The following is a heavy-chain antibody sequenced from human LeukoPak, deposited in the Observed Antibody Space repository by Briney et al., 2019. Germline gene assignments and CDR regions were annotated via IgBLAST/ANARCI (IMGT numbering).Heavy chain of an antibody. V-gene: IGHV3-48*01. CDR2: ISSSSNTI. D-gene: IGHD3-3*01. J-gene: IGHJ4*02. CDR3: AKEEWLLAVYFDY. Sequence: GGSLRLSCTASGFTFNDYSMNWVRQAPGKGLEWVSYISSSSNTIYYVDSVKGRFTISRDNSKNTLYLQMNSLRAEDTAVYYCAKEEWLLAVYFDYWGQGTLVTVSS. CDR1: GFTFNDYS.